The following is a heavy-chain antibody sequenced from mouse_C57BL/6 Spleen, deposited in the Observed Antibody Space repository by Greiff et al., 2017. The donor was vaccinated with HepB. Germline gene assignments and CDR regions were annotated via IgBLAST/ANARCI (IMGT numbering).Heavy chain of an antibody. CDR2: ISDGGSYT. Sequence: EVQVVESGGGLVKPGGSLKLSCAASGFTFSSYAMSWVRQTPEKRLEWVATISDGGSYTYYPDNVKGRFTISRDNAKNNLYLQMSHLKSEDTAIYYCAREEDYGSSYEYFDVWGTGTTVTVSS. D-gene: IGHD1-1*01. CDR1: GFTFSSYA. J-gene: IGHJ1*03. CDR3: AREEDYGSSYEYFDV. V-gene: IGHV5-4*01.